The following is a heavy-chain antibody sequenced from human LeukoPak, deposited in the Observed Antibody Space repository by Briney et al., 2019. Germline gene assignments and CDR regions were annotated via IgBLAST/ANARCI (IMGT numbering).Heavy chain of an antibody. CDR3: ARDGGNFGYDYFDY. D-gene: IGHD4-23*01. V-gene: IGHV3-21*01. Sequence: GGFLRLSCAASGFTFSSYSMNWVRQAPGKGLEWVSSISSSSSYIYYADSVKGRLTISRDNAKNSLYLQMNSLRAEDTAVYYCARDGGNFGYDYFDYWGQGTLVTVSS. CDR1: GFTFSSYS. J-gene: IGHJ4*02. CDR2: ISSSSSYI.